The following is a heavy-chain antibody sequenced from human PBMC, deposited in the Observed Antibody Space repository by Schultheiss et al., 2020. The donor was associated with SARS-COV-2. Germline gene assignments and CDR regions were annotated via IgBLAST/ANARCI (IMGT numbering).Heavy chain of an antibody. CDR1: GGSISSGDYY. CDR2: IYYSGST. CDR3: ARARYCSNASCYTSDFDY. J-gene: IGHJ4*02. D-gene: IGHD2-2*02. Sequence: SETLSLTCTVSGGSISSGDYYWSWIRQPPGKGLEWIGYIYYSGSTYYNPSLKSRVTISVDTSKNQFSLRLSAVTAADTAVYYCARARYCSNASCYTSDFDYWGQGTLVTVSS. V-gene: IGHV4-30-4*02.